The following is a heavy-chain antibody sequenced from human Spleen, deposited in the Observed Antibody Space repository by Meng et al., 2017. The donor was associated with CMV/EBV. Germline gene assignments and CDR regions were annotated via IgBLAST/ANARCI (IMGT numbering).Heavy chain of an antibody. CDR1: GFTFSSYS. J-gene: IGHJ4*02. CDR2: ISSSSSYI. V-gene: IGHV3-21*01. D-gene: IGHD6-19*01. CDR3: ARNGYSSGWIHYFDY. Sequence: GGSLRLSCAASGFTFSSYSMNWVRQAPGKGLEWVSSISSSSSYIYYADSVKGRFTISRDNAKNSLYLQMNSLRAEDTAVYYCARNGYSSGWIHYFDYWGQGALVTVSS.